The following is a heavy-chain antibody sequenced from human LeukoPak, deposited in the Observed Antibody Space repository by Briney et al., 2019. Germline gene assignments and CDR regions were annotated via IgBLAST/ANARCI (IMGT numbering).Heavy chain of an antibody. J-gene: IGHJ5*02. Sequence: SETLSLTCAVYGGSFSGYYWSWIRQPPGKGLEWIGEINHSGSTNYNPSLKSRVTISVDTSKNQFSLKLSSVTAADTAVYYCARGGFWSGYYTRAGANWFDPWGQGTLVTVSS. V-gene: IGHV4-34*01. CDR3: ARGGFWSGYYTRAGANWFDP. D-gene: IGHD3-3*01. CDR2: INHSGST. CDR1: GGSFSGYY.